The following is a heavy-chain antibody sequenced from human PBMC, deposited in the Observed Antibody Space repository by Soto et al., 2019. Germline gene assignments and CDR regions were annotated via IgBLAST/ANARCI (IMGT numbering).Heavy chain of an antibody. D-gene: IGHD3-16*02. CDR3: ARGLHLGELSLSFDY. CDR1: GYTFTSYG. V-gene: IGHV1-18*01. J-gene: IGHJ4*02. Sequence: ASVKVSCKASGYTFTSYGISWVRQAPGQGLEWMGWISAYNGNTNYAQKLQGRVTMTTDTSTSTAYMERRSLGSDDTAVYYCARGLHLGELSLSFDYWGQGTLVTVSS. CDR2: ISAYNGNT.